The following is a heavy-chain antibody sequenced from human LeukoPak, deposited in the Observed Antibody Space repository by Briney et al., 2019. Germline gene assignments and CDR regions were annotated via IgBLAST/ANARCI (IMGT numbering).Heavy chain of an antibody. CDR3: ARVEFTLTMGRGVKPLYWYFDL. V-gene: IGHV4-59*01. J-gene: IGHJ2*01. D-gene: IGHD3-10*01. Sequence: SETLSLTCTVSGGSISSYYWSWIRQPPGKGLEWIGYIYYSGSTNYNPSLKSRVTISADTSKNQFSLKLSSVTAADTAVYYCARVEFTLTMGRGVKPLYWYFDLWGRGTLVTVSS. CDR2: IYYSGST. CDR1: GGSISSYY.